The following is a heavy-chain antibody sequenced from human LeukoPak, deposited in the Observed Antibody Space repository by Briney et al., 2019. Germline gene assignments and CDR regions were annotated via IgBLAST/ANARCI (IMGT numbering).Heavy chain of an antibody. J-gene: IGHJ3*02. D-gene: IGHD3-9*01. Sequence: GGSLRLSCAASGFTFSSYWMSWVRQAPGKGLEWVANIKQDGSEKYYVDSVKGRFTISRDNAKNSLYLQMNSLRAEDTAVYYCARGPYDILTEDALDIWGQGTMVTVSS. CDR1: GFTFSSYW. V-gene: IGHV3-7*03. CDR3: ARGPYDILTEDALDI. CDR2: IKQDGSEK.